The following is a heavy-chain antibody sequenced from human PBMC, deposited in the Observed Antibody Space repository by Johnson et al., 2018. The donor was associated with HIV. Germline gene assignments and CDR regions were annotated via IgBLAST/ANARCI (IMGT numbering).Heavy chain of an antibody. V-gene: IGHV3-30*18. CDR1: GFTFSSYG. Sequence: QVQLVESGGGVVQPGRSLRLSCAASGFTFSSYGMHWVRQAPGKGLEWVAVISYDGSNKYYADSVKGRFTISRDNSKNTLYLQMNGLRAEDTAVYYCAKQNRGAFDIWGQGTMVTVSS. J-gene: IGHJ3*02. CDR2: ISYDGSNK. CDR3: AKQNRGAFDI.